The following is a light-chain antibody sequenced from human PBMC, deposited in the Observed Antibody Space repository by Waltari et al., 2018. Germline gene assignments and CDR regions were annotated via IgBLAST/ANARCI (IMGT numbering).Light chain of an antibody. CDR3: QQYFGIPIT. V-gene: IGKV1-NL1*01. J-gene: IGKJ5*01. CDR1: QGISSS. CDR2: GAS. Sequence: TCRASQGISSSLAWYQKKVGEAPKLLLYGASRLESGVPSRFSGSGSGTFYTLTISSLQPEDFATYYCQQYFGIPITFGQGTRLE.